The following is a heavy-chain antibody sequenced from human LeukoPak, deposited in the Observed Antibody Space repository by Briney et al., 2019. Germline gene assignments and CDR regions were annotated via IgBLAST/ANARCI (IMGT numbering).Heavy chain of an antibody. Sequence: PGGSLRLSCVASGFTFSWYGMHWVGQAPGKRLEWVAVISYDGSNKYYADCVKGRFTISRDNSKNTLYLQMNSLRAEDTAVYYCAKLTMVRGGAFDIWGQGTMVTVSS. J-gene: IGHJ3*02. D-gene: IGHD3-10*01. V-gene: IGHV3-30*18. CDR2: ISYDGSNK. CDR3: AKLTMVRGGAFDI. CDR1: GFTFSWYG.